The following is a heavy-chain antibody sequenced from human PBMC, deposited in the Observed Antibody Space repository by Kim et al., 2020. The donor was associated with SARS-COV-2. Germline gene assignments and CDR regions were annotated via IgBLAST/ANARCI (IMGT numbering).Heavy chain of an antibody. CDR2: IYYSGST. D-gene: IGHD3-22*01. Sequence: SETLSLTCTVSGGYISSGDYYWSWIRQPPGKGLEWIGYIYYSGSTYYNPSLKSRVTISVDTSKNQFSLKLSSVTAADTAVYYCAREHKYYYDSSGYYYGGYDYWGQGTLVTVSS. V-gene: IGHV4-30-4*01. J-gene: IGHJ4*02. CDR1: GGYISSGDYY. CDR3: AREHKYYYDSSGYYYGGYDY.